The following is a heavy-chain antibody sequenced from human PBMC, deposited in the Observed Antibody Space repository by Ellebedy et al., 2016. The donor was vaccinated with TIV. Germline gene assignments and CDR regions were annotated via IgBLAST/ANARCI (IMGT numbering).Heavy chain of an antibody. D-gene: IGHD6-25*01. CDR1: GFTFSNFA. J-gene: IGHJ4*02. CDR3: ARGSEGSGFDY. Sequence: PGGSLRLSCAVSGFTFSNFAMYWVRQAPGKGLEWVAFISSDGNIKDYADSVKGRFTISRDNSKKTVYLQMNSLRSEDTAVHYCARGSEGSGFDYWGQGTLVTVSS. CDR2: ISSDGNIK. V-gene: IGHV3-30-3*01.